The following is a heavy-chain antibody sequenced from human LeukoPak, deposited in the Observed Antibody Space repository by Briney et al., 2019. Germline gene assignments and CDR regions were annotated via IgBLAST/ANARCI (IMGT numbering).Heavy chain of an antibody. J-gene: IGHJ4*02. CDR1: GFTFSDYA. CDR2: ISYDGSNK. CDR3: ARGNSGSHFDY. Sequence: PGGSLRLSCAASGFTFSDYAMHWVRQAPGKGLEWVAVISYDGSNKFHADSVKGRFTISRDNSKNTLYMQTNSLRAADTAVYYCARGNSGSHFDYWGQGTLVTVSS. V-gene: IGHV3-30-3*01. D-gene: IGHD1-26*01.